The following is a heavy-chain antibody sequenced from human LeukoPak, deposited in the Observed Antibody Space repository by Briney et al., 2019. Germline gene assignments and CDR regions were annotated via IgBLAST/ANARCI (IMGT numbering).Heavy chain of an antibody. CDR1: GGSFSGYY. J-gene: IGHJ4*02. Sequence: SETLSLTCAVYGGSFSGYYWSWIRQPPGKGLEWIGEINHSGSTNYNPSLKSRVTISVDTSKNQFSLKLSSVTAADTAVYYCARRAYGPLVYYFDYWGQGTLVTVSS. CDR3: ARRAYGPLVYYFDY. V-gene: IGHV4-34*01. D-gene: IGHD3-10*01. CDR2: INHSGST.